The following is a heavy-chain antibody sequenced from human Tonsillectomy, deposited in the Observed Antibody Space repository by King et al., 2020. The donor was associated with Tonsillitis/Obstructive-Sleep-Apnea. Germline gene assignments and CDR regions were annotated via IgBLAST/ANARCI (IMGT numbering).Heavy chain of an antibody. D-gene: IGHD1-7*01. CDR2: IYYSGST. CDR3: ARQLELRGGWFDP. J-gene: IGHJ5*02. CDR1: GGSISSGSYY. V-gene: IGHV4-39*01. Sequence: QLQESGPGLVKPSETLSLTCTVSGGSISSGSYYWGWIRQPPGKGLEWIGSIYYSGSTYYNPSLKSRVTISVDTSKNQFSLKLSSVTAADTAVYYCARQLELRGGWFDPWGQGTLVTVSS.